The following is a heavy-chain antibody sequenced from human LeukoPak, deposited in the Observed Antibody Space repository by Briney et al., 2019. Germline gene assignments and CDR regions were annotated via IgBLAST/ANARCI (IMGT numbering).Heavy chain of an antibody. D-gene: IGHD6-13*01. J-gene: IGHJ4*02. CDR1: GYTFTGYY. CDR2: INPSGGST. Sequence: ASVKVSCKASGYTFTGYYIHWVRQAPGQGLEWMGWINPSGGSTSYAQKFQGRVTMTRDTSTSTVYMELSSLRSEDTAVYYCAREIAAAWTYFDYWGQGTLVTVSS. CDR3: AREIAAAWTYFDY. V-gene: IGHV1-46*01.